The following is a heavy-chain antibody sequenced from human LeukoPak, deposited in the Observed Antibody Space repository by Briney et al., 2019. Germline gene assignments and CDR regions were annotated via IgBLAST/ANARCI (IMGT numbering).Heavy chain of an antibody. CDR3: ARGREQWLLTGQRQKSFSFDY. CDR2: VSHIGST. V-gene: IGHV4-34*01. J-gene: IGHJ4*02. CDR1: GASFSGYY. D-gene: IGHD6-19*01. Sequence: SETLSLTCGVYGASFSGYYWGWIRQPPGKGLEWLGEVSHIGSTNYNPALERRISISLDTTQSHLSLRIISVTAADTAFYFCARGREQWLLTGQRQKSFSFDYWGQGVLVTVSS.